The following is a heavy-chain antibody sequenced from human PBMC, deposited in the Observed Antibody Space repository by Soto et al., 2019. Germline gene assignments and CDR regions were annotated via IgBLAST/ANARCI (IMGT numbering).Heavy chain of an antibody. CDR1: GFIFSDYE. J-gene: IGHJ3*01. V-gene: IGHV3-48*03. D-gene: IGHD2-8*02. CDR3: VKESCTGGTCFDDFDL. Sequence: PGGSLTLSCAASGFIFSDYEVDWVRQAPGRGPEWISYISDGGTTIYYSASVKGRFTISRDDAKKSLYLHMNNLRVDDTAIYFCVKESCTGGTCFDDFDLWGQGTVVTVSS. CDR2: ISDGGTTI.